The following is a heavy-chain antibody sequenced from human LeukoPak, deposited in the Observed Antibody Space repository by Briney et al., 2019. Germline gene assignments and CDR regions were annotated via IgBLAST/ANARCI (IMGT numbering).Heavy chain of an antibody. CDR2: ISSSSSYI. Sequence: GGSLRLSCAASGFTFSSYGMSWVRQAPGKGLEGVSSISSSSSYIYYADSVKGRFTISRDNAKKSMYLQMNSLRAEDTAVYYCARDGRLLNYNMDVWGKGTTVTVSS. D-gene: IGHD2-15*01. CDR3: ARDGRLLNYNMDV. J-gene: IGHJ6*03. V-gene: IGHV3-21*01. CDR1: GFTFSSYG.